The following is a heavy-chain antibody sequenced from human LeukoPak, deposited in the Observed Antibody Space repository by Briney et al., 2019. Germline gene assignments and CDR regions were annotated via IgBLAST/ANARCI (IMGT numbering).Heavy chain of an antibody. J-gene: IGHJ4*02. V-gene: IGHV3-9*01. CDR3: ARSLMTLRAFDY. D-gene: IGHD3-16*01. CDR1: GFTFDDYA. Sequence: GGSLRLSCAASGFTFDDYAMHWVRQAPGKGLEWVSGISWNSGSIGYADSVKGRFTISRDNAKNSLYLQMNSLRAEDTAVYYCARSLMTLRAFDYWGQGTLVTVSS. CDR2: ISWNSGSI.